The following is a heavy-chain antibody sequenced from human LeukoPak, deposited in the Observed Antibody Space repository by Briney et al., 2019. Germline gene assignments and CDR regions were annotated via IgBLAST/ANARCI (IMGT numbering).Heavy chain of an antibody. Sequence: PSETLSLTCAVYGGSFSGYYWSWIRQPPGKGLEWIGEINHSGSTNYNPSLKSRVTISVDTSKNQFSLKLSSVTAADTAVYYCARDPTRRNYHGLDVWGQGTTVTVSS. CDR1: GGSFSGYY. CDR2: INHSGST. D-gene: IGHD1-7*01. J-gene: IGHJ6*02. V-gene: IGHV4-34*01. CDR3: ARDPTRRNYHGLDV.